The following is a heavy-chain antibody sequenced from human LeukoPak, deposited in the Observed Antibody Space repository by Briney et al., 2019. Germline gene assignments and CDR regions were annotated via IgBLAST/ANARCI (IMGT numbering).Heavy chain of an antibody. J-gene: IGHJ4*02. CDR2: INAGNGNT. CDR3: ARDVMVRGVLPGY. D-gene: IGHD3-10*01. V-gene: IGHV1-3*01. Sequence: ASVKVSCKASGYTFTSYAMHWVRQAPGQRLEWMGWINAGNGNTKYLQKFQGRVTITRDTSASTAYMELSSLRSEDTAVYYCARDVMVRGVLPGYWGQGTLVTVSS. CDR1: GYTFTSYA.